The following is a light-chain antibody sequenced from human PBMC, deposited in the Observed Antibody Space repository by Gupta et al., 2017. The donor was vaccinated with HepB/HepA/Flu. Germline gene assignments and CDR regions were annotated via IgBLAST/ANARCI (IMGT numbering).Light chain of an antibody. V-gene: IGKV1-5*03. CDR2: EAA. CDR3: QRHKSSPRT. J-gene: IGKJ1*01. CDR1: ESVGAW. Sequence: DIPMTQSPSTLAASPGDRVTITCRTSESVGAWLAWYQHKPGKGPHLLIYEAANLESGVPSRFGGSGSGTDFTLSISSLQPEDIATYYCQRHKSSPRTFGPGTKVEIK.